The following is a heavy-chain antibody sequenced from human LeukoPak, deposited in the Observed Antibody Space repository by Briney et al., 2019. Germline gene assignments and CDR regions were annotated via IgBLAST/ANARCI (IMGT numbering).Heavy chain of an antibody. CDR1: GFTFSDYY. D-gene: IGHD5-24*01. CDR3: ARAHGDGYNYFDY. CDR2: ISSSVITI. Sequence: GGSLRLSCAASGFTFSDYYMSWIREAPGKGLEWVSYISSSVITIYYADSVKGRFTISRDNAKNSLYLQMNSLRAEDTAVYYCARAHGDGYNYFDYWGQGTLVTVSS. J-gene: IGHJ4*02. V-gene: IGHV3-11*04.